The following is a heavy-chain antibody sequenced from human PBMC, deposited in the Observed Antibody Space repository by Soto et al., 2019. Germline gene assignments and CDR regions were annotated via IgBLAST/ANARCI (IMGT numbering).Heavy chain of an antibody. CDR2: IDTSDSET. CDR1: GYRPNSFS. J-gene: IGHJ6*02. V-gene: IGHV5-10-1*01. D-gene: IGHD2-21*01. CDR3: ARHIPQVFHSKFGMDV. Sequence: RGEPLKSPCKASGYRPNSFSITWVRQMPGKGLEWMGRIDTSDSETKYSPSFQGHVTFTVDKSISTVYLQWSSLEATDTAVYYCARHIPQVFHSKFGMDVWGQGTTVTVSS.